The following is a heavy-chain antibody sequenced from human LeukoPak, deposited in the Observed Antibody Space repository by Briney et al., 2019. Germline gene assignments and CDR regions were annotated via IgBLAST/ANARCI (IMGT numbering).Heavy chain of an antibody. D-gene: IGHD5-24*01. V-gene: IGHV1-8*01. CDR2: MNPNSGNT. Sequence: GASVKVSCKASGYTFTSCDINWVRQATGQGLEWMGWMNPNSGNTGYAQKFQGRVTMTRNTSISTAYMELSSLRSEDTAVYYCARSSIVEMAHDYWGQGTLVTVSS. CDR3: ARSSIVEMAHDY. J-gene: IGHJ4*02. CDR1: GYTFTSCD.